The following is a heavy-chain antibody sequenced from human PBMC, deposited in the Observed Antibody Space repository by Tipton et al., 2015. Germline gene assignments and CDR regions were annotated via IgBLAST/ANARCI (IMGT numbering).Heavy chain of an antibody. V-gene: IGHV4-39*01. CDR3: ARSLFPATAGLENWFDP. J-gene: IGHJ5*02. Sequence: TLSLTCTVSGGSISNSNYYWGWIRQPPGKGLEWIGSLSYSGKTDYNPPLRSRVTISVDTSKNQFSLRLSSVTAADTAVYYCARSLFPATAGLENWFDPWGQGTLVTVSS. CDR2: LSYSGKT. CDR1: GGSISNSNYY. D-gene: IGHD6-13*01.